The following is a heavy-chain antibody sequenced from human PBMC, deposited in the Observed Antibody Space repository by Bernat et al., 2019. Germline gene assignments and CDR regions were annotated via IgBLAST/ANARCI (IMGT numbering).Heavy chain of an antibody. D-gene: IGHD5-24*01. J-gene: IGHJ6*02. CDR3: ARMAQFSKNRYYYYGMDV. V-gene: IGHV3-66*01. Sequence: EVQLVESGGGLVQPGGSLRLSCAASGFTVSSNYMSWVRQAPGKGLEGVSVIYSGGSTYYTDSVKGRFTISRDNSKNTLYLQMNSLRAEDTAVYYCARMAQFSKNRYYYYGMDVWGQGTTVTVSS. CDR2: IYSGGST. CDR1: GFTVSSNY.